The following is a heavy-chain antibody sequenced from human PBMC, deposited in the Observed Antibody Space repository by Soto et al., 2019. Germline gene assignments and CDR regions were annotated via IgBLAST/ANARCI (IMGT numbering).Heavy chain of an antibody. V-gene: IGHV3-30*18. J-gene: IGHJ4*02. Sequence: PGGSLRLSCAASGFTFSSYGMHWVRQAPGKGLEWVAVISYDGSNKYYADSVKGRFTISRDNSKNTLYLQMNSLRAEDTAVYYCAKSGLLWFGELFDPAFDYWGQGTLVTVSS. CDR3: AKSGLLWFGELFDPAFDY. CDR2: ISYDGSNK. D-gene: IGHD3-10*01. CDR1: GFTFSSYG.